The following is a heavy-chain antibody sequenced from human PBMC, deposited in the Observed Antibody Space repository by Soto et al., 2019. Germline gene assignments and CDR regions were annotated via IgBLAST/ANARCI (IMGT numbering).Heavy chain of an antibody. D-gene: IGHD6-13*01. CDR1: GFTFRSFT. V-gene: IGHV3-21*01. CDR3: TRDASRDSSARGWYDP. Sequence: GSLRLSCAASGFTFRSFTMNWVRQAPGKGLEWVSTISSNSAYIYYTDALRGRFTISRDNAKNSLHLQMNSLRAEDTAVYYCTRDASRDSSARGWYDPWGPGTLVTVSS. J-gene: IGHJ5*02. CDR2: ISSNSAYI.